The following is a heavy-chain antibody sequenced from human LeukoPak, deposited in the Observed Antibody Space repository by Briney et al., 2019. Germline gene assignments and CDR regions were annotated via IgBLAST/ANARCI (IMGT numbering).Heavy chain of an antibody. CDR3: ANGDSSGYPYYFDY. J-gene: IGHJ4*02. V-gene: IGHV3-23*01. CDR2: ISGSGGST. CDR1: GFTLSSYA. D-gene: IGHD3-22*01. Sequence: GGSLRLSCAASGFTLSSYAMSWVRQAPGKGLEWVSAISGSGGSTYYADSVKGRFTISRDNSKNTLYLQMNSLRAEDTAVYYCANGDSSGYPYYFDYWGQGTLVTVSS.